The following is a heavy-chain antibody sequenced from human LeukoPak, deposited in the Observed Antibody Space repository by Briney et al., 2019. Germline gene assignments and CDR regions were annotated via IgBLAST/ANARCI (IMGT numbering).Heavy chain of an antibody. J-gene: IGHJ4*02. V-gene: IGHV3-23*01. CDR1: GFTFSSYA. Sequence: GGSLRLSCAASGFTFSSYAMSWVRQAPGKGLEWVSGISGSGGSTYYADSVKGRFTISRDNSKNTLYLQTNSLRAEDTAVYYCAGTIVVVPAATFDYWGQGTLVTVSS. CDR2: ISGSGGST. D-gene: IGHD2-2*01. CDR3: AGTIVVVPAATFDY.